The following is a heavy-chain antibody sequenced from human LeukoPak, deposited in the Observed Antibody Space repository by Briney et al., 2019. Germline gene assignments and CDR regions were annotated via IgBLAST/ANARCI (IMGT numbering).Heavy chain of an antibody. V-gene: IGHV4-39*07. Sequence: SETLSLTCTVSGGSISSSSYYWGWIRQPPGKGLEWIGSIYYSGSTYYNPSLKSRVTISGDTSKNHFSLRLSSVTAADTAVYYCARGYSWNPEYYFDYWGQGTLVTVSS. CDR3: ARGYSWNPEYYFDY. CDR2: IYYSGST. J-gene: IGHJ4*02. CDR1: GGSISSSSYY. D-gene: IGHD1-20*01.